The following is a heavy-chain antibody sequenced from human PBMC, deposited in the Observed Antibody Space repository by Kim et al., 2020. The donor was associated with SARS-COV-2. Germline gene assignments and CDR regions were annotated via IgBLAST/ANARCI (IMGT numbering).Heavy chain of an antibody. V-gene: IGHV3-23*01. J-gene: IGHJ5*02. CDR2: ISGSGGST. Sequence: GGSLRLSCAASGFTFSSYAMSWVRQAPGKGLEWVSAISGSGGSTYYADSVKGRLTISRDNSKNTLYLQMNSLRAEDTAVYYCAKDLYNYYGSGSYYNVDNWFDPWGQGTLVTVSS. CDR1: GFTFSSYA. CDR3: AKDLYNYYGSGSYYNVDNWFDP. D-gene: IGHD3-10*01.